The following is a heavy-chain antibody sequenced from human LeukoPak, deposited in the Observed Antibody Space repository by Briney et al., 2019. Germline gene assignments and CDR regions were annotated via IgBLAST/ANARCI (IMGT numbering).Heavy chain of an antibody. Sequence: GGSLRLSCAASGFTFRSDGMHWVRQAPGKGLEWVAVIWYDGSNKYYADSVKGRFTISRDNSKNTLYLQMNSLRAEDTAVYYCARGQQYDYFDYWGQGTLVTVSS. J-gene: IGHJ4*02. D-gene: IGHD6-13*01. CDR1: GFTFRSDG. CDR2: IWYDGSNK. CDR3: ARGQQYDYFDY. V-gene: IGHV3-33*01.